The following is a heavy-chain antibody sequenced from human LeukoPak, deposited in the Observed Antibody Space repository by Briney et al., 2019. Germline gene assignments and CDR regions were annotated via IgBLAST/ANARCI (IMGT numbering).Heavy chain of an antibody. J-gene: IGHJ4*02. D-gene: IGHD3-10*01. V-gene: IGHV1-18*01. Sequence: ASVKVSCKASGYTFTSYDINWVRQAAGQGLEWMGWISAYNGNTNYAQMVQGRVTMTTDKSTSTAYMELSSLRSEDTAVYYCAPSITMVRGVIIGDDYWGQGTLVTVSS. CDR2: ISAYNGNT. CDR1: GYTFTSYD. CDR3: APSITMVRGVIIGDDY.